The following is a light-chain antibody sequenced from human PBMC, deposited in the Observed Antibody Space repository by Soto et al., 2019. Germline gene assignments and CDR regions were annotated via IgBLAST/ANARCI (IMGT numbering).Light chain of an antibody. CDR1: QSVSSN. CDR3: QQYSNWPLT. J-gene: IGKJ4*01. Sequence: ETVMTQTPVTLSVSPGERATLSCRASQSVSSNLAWYQQKPGQAPRLLIYGASTRATGIPDRFSGSGSGTEFTLTISSLHSEDFAVYYCQQYSNWPLTFGGGTKVEIK. CDR2: GAS. V-gene: IGKV3-15*01.